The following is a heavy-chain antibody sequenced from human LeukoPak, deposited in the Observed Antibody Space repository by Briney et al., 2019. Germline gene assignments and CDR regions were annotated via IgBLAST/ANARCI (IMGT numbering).Heavy chain of an antibody. J-gene: IGHJ4*02. D-gene: IGHD3-3*01. CDR3: ARVTRFLEWLLFYFDY. CDR2: ISAYNGNT. V-gene: IGHV1-18*01. CDR1: GYTFTSYG. Sequence: ASVKVSCKASGYTFTSYGISWVRQAPGQGLEWMGWISAYNGNTNYAQKLQGRVTMTTDTSTSTAYMELRSLRSDDTAVYYCARVTRFLEWLLFYFDYWGQGTLVTVSS.